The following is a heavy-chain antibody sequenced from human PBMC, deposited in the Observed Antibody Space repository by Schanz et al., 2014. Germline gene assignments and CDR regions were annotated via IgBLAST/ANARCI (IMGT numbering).Heavy chain of an antibody. CDR1: GGSIRRSTYY. V-gene: IGHV4-39*01. D-gene: IGHD3-10*01. J-gene: IGHJ5*02. Sequence: QLQLQESGPGLVKPSETLSLTCTVSGGSIRRSTYYWGWIRQPPGKGLEWVASIYNSGSAYYGPAFKSGATISGETPKNHFSLRLNSVTASDTAVYYCVRQLLWFGESGVDTWGQGTLVVVSS. CDR3: VRQLLWFGESGVDT. CDR2: IYNSGSA.